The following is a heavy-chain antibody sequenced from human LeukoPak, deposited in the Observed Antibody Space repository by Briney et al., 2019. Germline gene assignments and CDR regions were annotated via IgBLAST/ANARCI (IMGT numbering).Heavy chain of an antibody. CDR2: IYHTWTT. J-gene: IGHJ4*02. Sequence: SETLSLTCTVSGDFTISGGYYWSWIRQHPGKGLEWIGYIYHTWTTYYNPSLKSRVSLSVDTSKNQFSLKLSSVTAADTAVYYCARASTYFDNWGQGTLVAVSS. CDR3: ARASTYFDN. V-gene: IGHV4-31*03. CDR1: GDFTISGGYY.